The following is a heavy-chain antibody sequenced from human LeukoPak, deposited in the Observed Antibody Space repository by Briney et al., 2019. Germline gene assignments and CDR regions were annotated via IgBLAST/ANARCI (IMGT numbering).Heavy chain of an antibody. D-gene: IGHD6-19*01. J-gene: IGHJ3*02. CDR1: GSSISSSSYY. CDR3: ARWWLVFSAFDI. CDR2: IYYSGST. V-gene: IGHV4-39*01. Sequence: SETLSLTCTVSGSSISSSSYYWGWIRQPPGKGLEWIGSIYYSGSTYYNPSLKSRVTISVDTSKNQFSLKLSSVTAADTAVYYCARWWLVFSAFDIWGQGTMVTVSS.